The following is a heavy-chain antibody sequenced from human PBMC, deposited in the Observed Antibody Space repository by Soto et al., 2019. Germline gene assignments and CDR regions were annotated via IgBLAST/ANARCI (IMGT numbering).Heavy chain of an antibody. V-gene: IGHV3-66*01. J-gene: IGHJ3*02. CDR2: IYSGGST. CDR1: GFTVSSNY. CDR3: ARGGYVGVVAATNDAFDI. Sequence: EVQLVESGGGLVQPGGSLRLSCAASGFTVSSNYMSWVRQAPGKGLEWVSVIYSGGSTYYADSVKGRFTISRDNSKNTLYLQMNSLRAEDTAVYYCARGGYVGVVAATNDAFDIWGRGTMVTVSS. D-gene: IGHD2-15*01.